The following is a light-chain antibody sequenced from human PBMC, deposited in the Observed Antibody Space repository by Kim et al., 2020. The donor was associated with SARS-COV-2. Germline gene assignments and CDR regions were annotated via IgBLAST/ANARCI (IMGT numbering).Light chain of an antibody. CDR2: GKN. CDR3: NSPDSSGNHLV. CDR1: SLRSYY. J-gene: IGLJ2*01. V-gene: IGLV3-19*01. Sequence: SSELTQDPAVSVALGQTVRITCQGDSLRSYYANWYQQKPGQAPILVIYGKNNRPSGIPDRFSGSSSGNTASLTITGAQAEDEADYYCNSPDSSGNHLVFG.